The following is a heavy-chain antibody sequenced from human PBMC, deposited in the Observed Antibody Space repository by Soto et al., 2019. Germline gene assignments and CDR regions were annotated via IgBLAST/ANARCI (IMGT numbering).Heavy chain of an antibody. CDR3: ARDQVVAPTARTFDI. V-gene: IGHV3-48*01. J-gene: IGHJ3*02. CDR1: GFTFSSYS. CDR2: ISSSSTTI. D-gene: IGHD2-15*01. Sequence: EVQLVESGGGLVQPGGSLRLSCAASGFTFSSYSMNWVRQAPGKGLEWLSYISSSSTTIYYADSMKGRFTISRDNSKNSLYLQMNSLRVEQTIVYYCARDQVVAPTARTFDIWGQGKMVTVS.